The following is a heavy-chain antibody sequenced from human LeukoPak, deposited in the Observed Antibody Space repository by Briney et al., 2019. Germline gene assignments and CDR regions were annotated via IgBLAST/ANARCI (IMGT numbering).Heavy chain of an antibody. J-gene: IGHJ4*02. CDR1: GFTFSSYS. Sequence: PGGSLRLSCAASGFTFSSYSMNWVRQAPGKGLEWVSSISSSSSYIYYADSVKGRFTISGDNAKNSLYLQMNSLRAEDTAVYYCARYSSSSLLCDYWGQGTLVTVSS. V-gene: IGHV3-21*01. D-gene: IGHD6-6*01. CDR3: ARYSSSSLLCDY. CDR2: ISSSSSYI.